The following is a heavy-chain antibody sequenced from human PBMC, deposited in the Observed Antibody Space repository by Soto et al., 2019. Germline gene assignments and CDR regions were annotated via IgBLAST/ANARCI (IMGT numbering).Heavy chain of an antibody. CDR3: TRASAVEMATPGY. J-gene: IGHJ4*02. V-gene: IGHV5-51*01. Sequence: PGESLKISCKGSGYSFTSYWIGWVRQMPGKGLEWMGIIYPGDSDTRYSPSFQGQVTISADKSISTAYLQWSSLKASDTAMYYCTRASAVEMATPGYWGQGTLVTXSS. D-gene: IGHD5-12*01. CDR2: IYPGDSDT. CDR1: GYSFTSYW.